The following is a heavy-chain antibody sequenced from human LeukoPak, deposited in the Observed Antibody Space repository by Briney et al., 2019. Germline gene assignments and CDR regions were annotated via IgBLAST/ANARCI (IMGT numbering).Heavy chain of an antibody. Sequence: PSETLSFTCTVSGGSISSFYWNWIRQPAGKGLEWIGGMFASGSTIYNPSLTSRVTMSVDASKNHISLSLSSVTAADTAVYYCARGFQYSSSWYGGFDPWGQGILVTVSS. V-gene: IGHV4-4*07. CDR3: ARGFQYSSSWYGGFDP. D-gene: IGHD6-13*01. J-gene: IGHJ5*02. CDR2: MFASGST. CDR1: GGSISSFY.